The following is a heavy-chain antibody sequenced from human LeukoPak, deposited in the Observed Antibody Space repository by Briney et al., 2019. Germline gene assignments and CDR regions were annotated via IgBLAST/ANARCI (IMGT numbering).Heavy chain of an antibody. V-gene: IGHV4-39*01. CDR3: ARHVEADAFDI. J-gene: IGHJ3*02. CDR1: GGSISSSSYY. CDR2: IYYGGRT. Sequence: PSETLSLTCTVSGGSISSSSYYWGWIRQPPGKGLEWIGSIYYGGRTYYNPSLKSGATISEDTPKNQYSLKLSSVTAADTAVYYCARHVEADAFDIWGQGTMVTVSS.